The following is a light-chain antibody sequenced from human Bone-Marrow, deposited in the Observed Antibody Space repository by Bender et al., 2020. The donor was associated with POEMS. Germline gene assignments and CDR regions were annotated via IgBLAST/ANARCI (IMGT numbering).Light chain of an antibody. CDR3: AAWEDSLNGWV. Sequence: QSVLTQPPSASGTPGQRVTISCSGGRSNIGNNIVSWYQQLPGTAPKLLIYSNNQRLSGVPDRLSASKSGTSASLAISGLQSEDEADYYCAAWEDSLNGWVFGGGTKLTVL. J-gene: IGLJ3*02. V-gene: IGLV1-44*01. CDR1: RSNIGNNI. CDR2: SNN.